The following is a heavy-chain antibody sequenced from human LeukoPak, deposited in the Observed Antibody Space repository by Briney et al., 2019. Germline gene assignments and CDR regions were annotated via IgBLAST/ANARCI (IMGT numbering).Heavy chain of an antibody. D-gene: IGHD3-10*01. Sequence: ASVKVSCKVSGYTLTQVSIHWVRQAPGKGLVWMGGFDPVEDETIYAQKFQGRVTMTEDTSTDIAYMELSSLRSEDTAVYFCATGVPFDYWGQGTLVTVSS. J-gene: IGHJ4*02. CDR2: FDPVEDET. V-gene: IGHV1-24*01. CDR1: GYTLTQVS. CDR3: ATGVPFDY.